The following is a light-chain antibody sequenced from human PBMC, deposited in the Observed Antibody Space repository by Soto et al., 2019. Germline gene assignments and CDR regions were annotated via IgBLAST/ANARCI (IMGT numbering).Light chain of an antibody. CDR3: QQYNSYPIFT. Sequence: DIQMTQSPSTLSASVGDRVTITCRASQSISSWLAWYQQKPGKAPKLLIYDASSLESGGPSRFSGSGSGTDFTVTIGSLQPDDFATYYCQQYNSYPIFTFGPGTKVDSK. CDR2: DAS. J-gene: IGKJ3*01. CDR1: QSISSW. V-gene: IGKV1-5*01.